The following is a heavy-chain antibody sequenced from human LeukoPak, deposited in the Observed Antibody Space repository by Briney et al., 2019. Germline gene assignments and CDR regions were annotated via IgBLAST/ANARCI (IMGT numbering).Heavy chain of an antibody. J-gene: IGHJ6*03. D-gene: IGHD3-3*02. Sequence: GGSLRLSCAASGFTFSSYAMSWVRQAPGKGLEWVSAISGSGGSTYYVDSVKGRFTISRDNSKNTLYLQMNSLRAEDTAVYYCAKSISRPYYMDVWGKGTTVTVPS. CDR3: AKSISRPYYMDV. CDR2: ISGSGGST. V-gene: IGHV3-23*01. CDR1: GFTFSSYA.